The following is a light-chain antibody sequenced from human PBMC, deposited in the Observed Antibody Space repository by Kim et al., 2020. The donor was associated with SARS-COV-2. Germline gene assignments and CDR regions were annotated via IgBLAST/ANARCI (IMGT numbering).Light chain of an antibody. CDR1: QSISSY. Sequence: SASVGVRVTITCRASQSISSYLNWYQQKPGKAPKLLIYAAYSLQSGVPSRFSGSGSGTDFTLTISSLQPEDFATYYSQQSYSTWTFCQGTKVDI. CDR3: QQSYSTWT. J-gene: IGKJ1*01. CDR2: AAY. V-gene: IGKV1-39*01.